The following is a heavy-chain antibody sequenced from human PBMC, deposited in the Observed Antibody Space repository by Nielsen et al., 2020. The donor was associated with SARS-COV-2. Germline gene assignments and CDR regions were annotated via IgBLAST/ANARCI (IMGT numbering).Heavy chain of an antibody. V-gene: IGHV1-18*01. Sequence: ASVKVSCKASGYTFTSYGISWVRQAPGQGLEWMGWISAYNGNTNYAQKLQGRVTMTTDTSTSTAYMELSSLRSEDTAVYYCARATVTTGYYYYGMDVWGQGTTVTVSS. CDR2: ISAYNGNT. J-gene: IGHJ6*02. CDR1: GYTFTSYG. CDR3: ARATVTTGYYYYGMDV. D-gene: IGHD4-11*01.